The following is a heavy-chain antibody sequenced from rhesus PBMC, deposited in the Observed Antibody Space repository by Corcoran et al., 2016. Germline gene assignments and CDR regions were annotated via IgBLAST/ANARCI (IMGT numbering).Heavy chain of an antibody. J-gene: IGHJ4*01. Sequence: DVQLVESGGGWVKPGGSLRLSGVASGFTFSSYEMHGVVQAHRKEPVEVSVMDDSGGTTTYANAAKDRTPVPRENSMKSVFMPVSSLGAEDTDVYCCSTLGSWGQGVMVTVSS. D-gene: IGHD3S6*01. CDR3: STLGS. V-gene: IGHV3-100*02. CDR1: GFTFSSYE. CDR2: MDDSGGTT.